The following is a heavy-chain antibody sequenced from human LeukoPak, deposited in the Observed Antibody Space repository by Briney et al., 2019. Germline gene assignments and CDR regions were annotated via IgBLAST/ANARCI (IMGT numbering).Heavy chain of an antibody. Sequence: ASVKVSCKASGYTFTSYYMHWVRQAPGQGLEWMGWISPYNGHTRYAQKFQGRVTLTTDTSTNTASMEVSSLRSDDTAVYYCARDTLNDAFDIWGQGTMVTVSS. CDR3: ARDTLNDAFDI. CDR2: ISPYNGHT. J-gene: IGHJ3*02. V-gene: IGHV1-18*04. CDR1: GYTFTSYY.